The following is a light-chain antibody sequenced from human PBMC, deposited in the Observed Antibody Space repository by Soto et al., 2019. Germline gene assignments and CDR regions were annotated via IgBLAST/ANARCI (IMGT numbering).Light chain of an antibody. V-gene: IGLV2-14*01. CDR3: NSYTTLSTRV. CDR2: EVT. CDR1: SSDIGAYTY. J-gene: IGLJ1*01. Sequence: QSVLTQPASVSGSPGQSITISCTGTSSDIGAYTYVSWYQQHPGKAPKLLIYEVTARPSGVSDRFSGSKSGNAVSLTISGLQAEDEANYYCNSYTTLSTRVFGTGTKVTVL.